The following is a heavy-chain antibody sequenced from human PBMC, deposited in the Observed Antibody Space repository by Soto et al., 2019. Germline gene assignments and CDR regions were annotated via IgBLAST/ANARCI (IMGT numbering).Heavy chain of an antibody. Sequence: ASVKVSCKASGYTFTIYGISCVRRARVQWLEWMGWISAYNGNTNYAQKLQGRVTMTTDTSTSTAYMELRSLRSDDTAVYYCARSGDYYGSGSYNNWFDPWGQGTLVTVSS. CDR3: ARSGDYYGSGSYNNWFDP. D-gene: IGHD3-10*01. V-gene: IGHV1-18*04. CDR2: ISAYNGNT. J-gene: IGHJ5*02. CDR1: GYTFTIYG.